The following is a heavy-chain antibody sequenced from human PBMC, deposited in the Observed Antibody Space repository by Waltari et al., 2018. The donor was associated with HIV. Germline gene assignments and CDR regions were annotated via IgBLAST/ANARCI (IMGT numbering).Heavy chain of an antibody. CDR3: AKAYYENTAYYYDF. V-gene: IGHV3-23*01. CDR1: GFAYVSYA. Sequence: EGQLFESGGGLVQPGGSRRLSCGASGFAYVSYAITWVRQSPERGLEWVAAVSGSGAKSFYADSVKGRFTISRDNSKNTVFLQMNSLRAADTAIYYCAKAYYENTAYYYDFWGRGTRVTVSS. D-gene: IGHD3-22*01. CDR2: VSGSGAKS. J-gene: IGHJ4*02.